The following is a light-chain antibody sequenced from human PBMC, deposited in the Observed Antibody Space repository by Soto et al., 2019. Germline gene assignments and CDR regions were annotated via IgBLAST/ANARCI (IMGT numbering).Light chain of an antibody. CDR3: HQYYDSPWT. Sequence: DIVMTQSPDSLAVSLGETATFNCKSSQSVLYSSNNKNYLAWYQQKAGQPPRLLIYLASTRESGVPDRFSGSGSETDFTLTISSLQAEDVAVYYCHQYYDSPWTFGQGTKVEIK. J-gene: IGKJ1*01. CDR2: LAS. V-gene: IGKV4-1*01. CDR1: QSVLYSSNNKNY.